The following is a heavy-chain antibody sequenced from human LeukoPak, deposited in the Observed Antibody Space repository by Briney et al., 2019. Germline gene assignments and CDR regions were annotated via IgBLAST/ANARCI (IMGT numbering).Heavy chain of an antibody. CDR3: SRLWFGEYS. D-gene: IGHD3-10*01. V-gene: IGHV3-15*01. J-gene: IGHJ4*02. CDR2: TKSISDGGTM. Sequence: GASLRLSCATSGFTFSNAWMSWVRQAPGQGLEWVGRTKSISDGGTMDYAAPVKGRFTISRDDSKNTLYLQMNSLKIEDTAVYYCSRLWFGEYSWGQGTLVTVSS. CDR1: GFTFSNAW.